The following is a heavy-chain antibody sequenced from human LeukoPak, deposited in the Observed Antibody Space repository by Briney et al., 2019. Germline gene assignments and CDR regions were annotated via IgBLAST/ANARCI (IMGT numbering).Heavy chain of an antibody. V-gene: IGHV3-11*05. CDR1: GFTFSDYY. D-gene: IGHD6-13*01. CDR3: ARGITPRIAAPPGAFDI. CDR2: ISSSSSYT. Sequence: GGSLRLSCAASGFTFSDYYMSWIRQAPGKGLEWVSYISSSSSYTNYADSVKGRFTISGDNAKNSLYLQMNSLRAEDTAVYYCARGITPRIAAPPGAFDIWGQGTMVTVSS. J-gene: IGHJ3*02.